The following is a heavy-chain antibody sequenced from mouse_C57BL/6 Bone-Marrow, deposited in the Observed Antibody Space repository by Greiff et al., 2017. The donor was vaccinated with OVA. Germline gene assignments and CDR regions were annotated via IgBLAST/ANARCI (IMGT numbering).Heavy chain of an antibody. CDR3: VREGNAGYFDY. CDR2: IRSKSNNYAT. Sequence: DVMLVESGGGLVQPKGSLKLSCAASGFSFNTYAMNWVRQAPGKGLEWVARIRSKSNNYATYYADSMKDRFTISRDDSESMLYLQMNNLKTEDTAMYYCVREGNAGYFDYWGQGTTLTVSS. D-gene: IGHD4-1*01. V-gene: IGHV10-1*01. J-gene: IGHJ2*01. CDR1: GFSFNTYA.